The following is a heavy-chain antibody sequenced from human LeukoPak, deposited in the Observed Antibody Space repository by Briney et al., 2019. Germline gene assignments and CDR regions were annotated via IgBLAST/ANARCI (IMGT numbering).Heavy chain of an antibody. Sequence: PSQTLSLTCTVSGGSISSGSYYWRWIRQPAGKGLEWIGRIYTSGSTNYNPSLKSRVTISVDTSKNQFSLKLSSVTAADTAVYYCARVAFPGFDYWGQGTLVTVSS. CDR2: IYTSGST. V-gene: IGHV4-61*02. J-gene: IGHJ4*02. CDR1: GGSISSGSYY. CDR3: ARVAFPGFDY.